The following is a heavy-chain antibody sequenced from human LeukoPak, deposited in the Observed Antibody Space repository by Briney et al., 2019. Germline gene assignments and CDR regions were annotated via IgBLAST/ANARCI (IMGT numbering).Heavy chain of an antibody. D-gene: IGHD6-13*01. J-gene: IGHJ3*02. CDR2: IYTGGST. Sequence: SETLSLTCTVSGGSISSGDYYWSWIRQPAGKGLEWIGRIYTGGSTNYNPSLKSRVTISVDTSKNQFSLRLNSVTAADTAVYYCARVFWIAAGDNGAFDIWGQGTMVTVSS. CDR1: GGSISSGDYY. CDR3: ARVFWIAAGDNGAFDI. V-gene: IGHV4-61*02.